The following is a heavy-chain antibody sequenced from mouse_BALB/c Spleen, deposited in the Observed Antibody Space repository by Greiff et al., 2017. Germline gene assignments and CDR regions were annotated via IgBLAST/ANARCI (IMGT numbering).Heavy chain of an antibody. CDR2: ISYDGSN. V-gene: IGHV3-6*02. CDR3: AREGLRRFYYAMDY. J-gene: IGHJ4*01. D-gene: IGHD2-4*01. CDR1: GYSITSGYY. Sequence: EVKLMESGPGLVKPSQSLSLTCSVTGYSITSGYYWNWIRQFPGNKLEWMGYISYDGSNNYNPSLKNRISITRDTSKNQFFLKLNSVTTEDTATYYCAREGLRRFYYAMDYWGQGTSVTVSS.